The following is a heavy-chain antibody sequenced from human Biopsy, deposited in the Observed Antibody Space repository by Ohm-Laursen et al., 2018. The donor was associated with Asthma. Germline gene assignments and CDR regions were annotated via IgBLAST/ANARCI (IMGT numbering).Heavy chain of an antibody. V-gene: IGHV1-3*04. CDR3: ARTYYDFLTGQVNDAFAI. CDR1: WDTFFSYV. J-gene: IGHJ3*02. Sequence: SVKGFFQASWDTFFSYVLHLGGQAPRPKVLWMGGIKTGHGKTKYSQKFQGRVTITRDTSASTAYMELSSLRSEDTAVYYCARTYYDFLTGQVNDAFAIWGQGTMVTVSS. CDR2: IKTGHGKT. D-gene: IGHD3-9*01.